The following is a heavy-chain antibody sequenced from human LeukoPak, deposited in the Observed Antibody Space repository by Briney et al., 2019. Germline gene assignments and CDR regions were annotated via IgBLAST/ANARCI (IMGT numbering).Heavy chain of an antibody. Sequence: RSSQTLSLTCTGSGGSISSGGYYWSWIRQHPGKGLEWIGYIYYSWSTYYNPSLKSRVTISVDTSKNQFSLKLSSVTAADTAVYYCARASGYYRLFDYWGQGTLVTVSS. CDR3: ARASGYYRLFDY. V-gene: IGHV4-31*03. J-gene: IGHJ4*02. CDR1: GGSISSGGYY. D-gene: IGHD3-3*01. CDR2: IYYSWST.